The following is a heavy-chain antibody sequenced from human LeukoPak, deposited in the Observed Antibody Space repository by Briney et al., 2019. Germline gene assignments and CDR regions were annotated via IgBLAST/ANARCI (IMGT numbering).Heavy chain of an antibody. D-gene: IGHD5-18*01. CDR1: GYTFTSYD. V-gene: IGHV1-8*01. J-gene: IGHJ4*02. CDR2: MNPNSGNT. Sequence: GASVKVSCKASGYTFTSYDINWVRQATGQGLEWMGWMNPNSGNTGYAQKFQGRVTMTTDTSTSTAYMELRSLRSDDTAVYYCARDGEYIDGGIQKDYWGQGTLVTVSS. CDR3: ARDGEYIDGGIQKDY.